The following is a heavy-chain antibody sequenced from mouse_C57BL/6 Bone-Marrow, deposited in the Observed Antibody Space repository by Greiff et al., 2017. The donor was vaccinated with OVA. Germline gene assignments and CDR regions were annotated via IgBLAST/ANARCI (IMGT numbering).Heavy chain of an antibody. J-gene: IGHJ4*01. D-gene: IGHD2-3*01. CDR1: GYTFTNYW. Sequence: VQLQQSGAELVRPGTSVKMSCKASGYTFTNYWIGWAKQRPGHGLEWIGDIYPGGGYTNYNEKFKGKATLTADKSYSTAYMQFSSLTSEDSAIYYCARSGGYFYAMDYWGQGTSVTVSS. CDR2: IYPGGGYT. V-gene: IGHV1-63*01. CDR3: ARSGGYFYAMDY.